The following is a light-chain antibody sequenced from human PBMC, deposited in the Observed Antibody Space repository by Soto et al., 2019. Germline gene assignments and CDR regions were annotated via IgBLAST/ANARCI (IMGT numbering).Light chain of an antibody. CDR3: QQYSPYSYT. CDR2: KTS. J-gene: IGKJ2*01. CDR1: KPTTSW. Sequence: GARVMIPCRASKPTTSWLAWYQQKPGKAPKLLIYKTSTLENGVSSRFSASGDGTEFTLAIGRLQPEDFATYYCQQYSPYSYTFGQGTKLEIK. V-gene: IGKV1-5*03.